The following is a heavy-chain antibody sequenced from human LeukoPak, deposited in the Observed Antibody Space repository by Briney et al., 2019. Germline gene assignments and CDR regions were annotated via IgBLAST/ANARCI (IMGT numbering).Heavy chain of an antibody. V-gene: IGHV1-18*01. CDR2: ISPYEGNT. D-gene: IGHD3-10*01. CDR3: ARDRREVSYYGSGSFKFGENYFDY. CDR1: GYSFTSSG. Sequence: GASVKVSCKASGYSFTSSGISWVRQAPGQGLEWMGWISPYEGNTNYAQKLQGRVTMTTDTSTSTAYMELRSLRSDDTAVYYCARDRREVSYYGSGSFKFGENYFDYWGQGTLVTASS. J-gene: IGHJ4*02.